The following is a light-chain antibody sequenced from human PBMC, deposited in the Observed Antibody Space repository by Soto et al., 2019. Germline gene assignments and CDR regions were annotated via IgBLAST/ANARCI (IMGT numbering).Light chain of an antibody. Sequence: DIQMTQSPSTLSASVGDRVTITCRASQSISGSLAWYQQKPGKAPQLLIYEASNLKSGVPSRFSGSGAGTEDTLTISSLQADDAASYYCQQYNGFWTFGQGTRVEIK. CDR1: QSISGS. CDR3: QQYNGFWT. CDR2: EAS. J-gene: IGKJ1*01. V-gene: IGKV1-5*03.